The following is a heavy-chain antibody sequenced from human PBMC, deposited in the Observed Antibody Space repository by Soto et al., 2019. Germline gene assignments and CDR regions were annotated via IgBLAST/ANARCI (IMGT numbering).Heavy chain of an antibody. D-gene: IGHD3-3*01. CDR2: INHSGST. CDR1: GGSFSGYY. CDR3: ARGWEATFGVVPFPRSYSMDV. Sequence: PSETLSLTCAVYGGSFSGYYWSWIRQPPGKGLEWIGEINHSGSTNYNPSLKSRVTISVDTSKNQFSLKLSSVTAADTAVYYCARGWEATFGVVPFPRSYSMDVWGRGSTVTVS. J-gene: IGHJ6*02. V-gene: IGHV4-34*01.